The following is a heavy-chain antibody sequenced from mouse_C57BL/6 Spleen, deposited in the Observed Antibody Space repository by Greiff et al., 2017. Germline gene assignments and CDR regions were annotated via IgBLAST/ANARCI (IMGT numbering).Heavy chain of an antibody. V-gene: IGHV1-76*01. Sequence: QVQLKESGAELVRPGASVKLSCKASGYTFTDYYINWVKQRPGQGLEWIARIYPGSGNTYYNEKFKGKATLTAEKSSSTAYMQLSSLTSEDSAVYFCDYSSASYAMDYWGQGTSVTVSS. D-gene: IGHD3-2*02. CDR2: IYPGSGNT. J-gene: IGHJ4*01. CDR3: DYSSASYAMDY. CDR1: GYTFTDYY.